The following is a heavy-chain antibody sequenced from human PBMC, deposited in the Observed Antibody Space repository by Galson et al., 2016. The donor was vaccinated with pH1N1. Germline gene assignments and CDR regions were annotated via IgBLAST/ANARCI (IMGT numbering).Heavy chain of an antibody. V-gene: IGHV3-9*01. Sequence: SLRLSCAASGFNFHEYATHWVRQTPGRGLEWVSGIGWNGGTLVYADSVWGRFTISRDNAEKSLYLQMDSLTTEDTALYFCAKDVRGDPKDNVFDLCGRGTMVTVSS. J-gene: IGHJ3*01. CDR3: AKDVRGDPKDNVFDL. CDR1: GFNFHEYA. CDR2: IGWNGGTL. D-gene: IGHD3-16*01.